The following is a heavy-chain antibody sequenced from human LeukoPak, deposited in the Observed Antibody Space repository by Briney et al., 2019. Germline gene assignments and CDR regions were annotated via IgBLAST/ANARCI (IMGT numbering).Heavy chain of an antibody. J-gene: IGHJ4*02. V-gene: IGHV4-59*12. CDR3: ARGLDYYDSSGYYIGYFDY. D-gene: IGHD3-22*01. CDR2: IYYSGST. Sequence: SETLSLTCTVSGGSISSYYWSWIRQPPGKGLEWIGYIYYSGSTYYNPSLKSRVTISVDRSKNQFSLKLSSVTAADTAVYYCARGLDYYDSSGYYIGYFDYWGQGTLVTVSS. CDR1: GGSISSYY.